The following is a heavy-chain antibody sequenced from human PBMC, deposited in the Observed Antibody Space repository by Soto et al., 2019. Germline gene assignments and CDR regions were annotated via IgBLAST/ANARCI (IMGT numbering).Heavy chain of an antibody. D-gene: IGHD2-2*01. CDR3: ARMGAAAAIWRPYYYGMDV. Sequence: ASVKVSCKASGYTFTNYGVSWVRQAPGQGLEWMGWIGGYKGNTNYAQKLQGRVTLTTDTSTSTAYMEPRSLRSDDTAVYYCARMGAAAAIWRPYYYGMDVWGQGNTVTVSS. V-gene: IGHV1-18*01. J-gene: IGHJ6*02. CDR2: IGGYKGNT. CDR1: GYTFTNYG.